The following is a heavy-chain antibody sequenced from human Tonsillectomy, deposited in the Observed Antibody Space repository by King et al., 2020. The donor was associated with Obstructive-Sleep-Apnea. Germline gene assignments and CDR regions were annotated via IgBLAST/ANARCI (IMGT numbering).Heavy chain of an antibody. CDR1: GFTFSSYA. Sequence: VQLVESGGGLVQPGGSLRLSCAASGFTFSSYAMSWVRQAPGKGLEGVSGISGSGGSTYYADSVQGRFTISRDNSKNTLYLQMNSLRAEDTAVYYCEKGLIVVVNPGADALDIWGQGTMVTVS. CDR3: EKGLIVVVNPGADALDI. V-gene: IGHV3-23*04. D-gene: IGHD3-22*01. J-gene: IGHJ3*02. CDR2: ISGSGGST.